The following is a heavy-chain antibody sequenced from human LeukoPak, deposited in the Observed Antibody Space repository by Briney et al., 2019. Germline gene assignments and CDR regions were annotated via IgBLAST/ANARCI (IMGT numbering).Heavy chain of an antibody. J-gene: IGHJ6*03. CDR1: GFTFSSYE. V-gene: IGHV3-48*03. D-gene: IGHD6-19*01. Sequence: GGSLRLSCAASGFTFSSYEMNWVRQAPGRGLEWVSYISSSGSTIYHADSVKGRFTISRDNSKNTLYLQMNSLRAEDTAVYYCAKADGGQWPSSYYYYYMDVWGKGTTVTVSS. CDR3: AKADGGQWPSSYYYYYMDV. CDR2: ISSSGSTI.